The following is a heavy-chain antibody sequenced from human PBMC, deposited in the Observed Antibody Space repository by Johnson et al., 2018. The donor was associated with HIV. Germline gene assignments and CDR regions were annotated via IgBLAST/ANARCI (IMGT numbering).Heavy chain of an antibody. CDR2: ISYDGKYK. CDR3: AKVGGTTILRDAFDG. V-gene: IGHV3-30*18. Sequence: QVQLVESGGGVVQPGRSLRLSCAASGFTFSSYGMHWVRQAPGKGLEWVAVISYDGKYKYYADSVKGRFTISRDNSKNTLYLQMNSLRAEDTAVYYCAKVGGTTILRDAFDGWGQGTMVTVSS. CDR1: GFTFSSYG. J-gene: IGHJ3*01. D-gene: IGHD1-1*01.